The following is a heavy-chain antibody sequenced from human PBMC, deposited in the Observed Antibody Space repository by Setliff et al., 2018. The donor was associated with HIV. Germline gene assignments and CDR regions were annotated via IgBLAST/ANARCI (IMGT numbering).Heavy chain of an antibody. D-gene: IGHD3-10*01. CDR3: AISTSGVSGSYPAHAFDI. CDR1: DDPINSFY. J-gene: IGHJ3*02. CDR2: IYTSGST. V-gene: IGHV4-4*09. Sequence: PSETLSLTCTVSDDPINSFYWSWIRQPPGKGLEWIGYIYTSGSTNYNPSLEGRVTISVDTSKNQLSLKLGSVTAADTAVYYCAISTSGVSGSYPAHAFDIWGQGTMVTVSS.